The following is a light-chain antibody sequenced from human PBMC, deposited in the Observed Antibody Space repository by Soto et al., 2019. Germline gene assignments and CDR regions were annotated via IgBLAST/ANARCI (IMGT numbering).Light chain of an antibody. CDR2: TAS. Sequence: DIQMTQSPSTLSASVGDTVTITCRASQTISSWLAWYQQKPGKAPRLLIYTASTLESGVPSRFSASRSGTEFTLTISSLHPDDFATYCCQEYNNYWTFGQGTRLEIK. CDR1: QTISSW. J-gene: IGKJ5*01. CDR3: QEYNNYWT. V-gene: IGKV1-5*01.